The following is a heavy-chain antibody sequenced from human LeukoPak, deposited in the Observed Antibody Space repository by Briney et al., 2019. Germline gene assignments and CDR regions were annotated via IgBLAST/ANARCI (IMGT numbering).Heavy chain of an antibody. CDR2: IFSGGST. D-gene: IGHD3-22*01. V-gene: IGHV3-53*01. Sequence: GGSLRLSCAASGFTVSSNYMTWVCQAPGKGLEWVSIIFSGGSTYYAASVKGRFTISRDNSENTLYLQMNSLRAEDTAVYYCAKDVAIVVVNNFDYWGQGTLVTVSS. CDR3: AKDVAIVVVNNFDY. CDR1: GFTVSSNY. J-gene: IGHJ4*02.